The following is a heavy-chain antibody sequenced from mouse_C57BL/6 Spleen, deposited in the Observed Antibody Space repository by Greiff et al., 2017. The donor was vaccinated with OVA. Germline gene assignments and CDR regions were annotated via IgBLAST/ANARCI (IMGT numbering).Heavy chain of an antibody. Sequence: DVMLVESGGDLVKPGGSLKLSCAASGFTFSSYGMSWVRQTPDKRLEWVATISSGGSYTYYPDSVKGRFTISRDNAKNTLYLQMSSLKSEDTAMYYCARQITTVVARNAMDYWGQGTSVTVSS. CDR2: ISSGGSYT. CDR3: ARQITTVVARNAMDY. V-gene: IGHV5-6*02. CDR1: GFTFSSYG. J-gene: IGHJ4*01. D-gene: IGHD1-1*01.